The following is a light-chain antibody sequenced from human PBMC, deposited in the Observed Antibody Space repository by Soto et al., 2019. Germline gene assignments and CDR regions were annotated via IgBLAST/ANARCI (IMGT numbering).Light chain of an antibody. J-gene: IGKJ1*01. CDR3: LQGTRWPWT. CDR2: KIS. V-gene: IGKV2-30*01. Sequence: DVVMTQSPLSLPVTLGQPATISCRFSQGLVYSDGNTYLSWFQQRPVQSPRRLISKISIRDSGVPDRFSGSGSGTEFTLKISRVEAEGVGVYYCLQGTRWPWTFCQGTRVEI. CDR1: QGLVYSDGNTY.